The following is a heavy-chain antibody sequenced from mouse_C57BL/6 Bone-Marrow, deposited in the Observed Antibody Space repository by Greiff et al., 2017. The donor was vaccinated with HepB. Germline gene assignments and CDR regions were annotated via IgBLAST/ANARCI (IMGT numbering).Heavy chain of an antibody. D-gene: IGHD4-1*01. Sequence: DVKLEESGGGLVKPGGSLKLSCAASGFTFSSYAMSWVRQTPEKRLEWVATISDGGSYTYYPDNVKGRFTISRDNAKNNLYLQMSHLKSEDTAMYYCAKTNWGLEYWGQGTTLTVSS. CDR3: AKTNWGLEY. J-gene: IGHJ2*01. CDR1: GFTFSSYA. V-gene: IGHV5-4*03. CDR2: ISDGGSYT.